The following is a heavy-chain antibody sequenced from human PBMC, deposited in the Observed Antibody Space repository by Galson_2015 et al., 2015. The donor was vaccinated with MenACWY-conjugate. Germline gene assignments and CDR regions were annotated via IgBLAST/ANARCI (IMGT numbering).Heavy chain of an antibody. D-gene: IGHD1-26*01. Sequence: QSGAEVKKPGESLKISCKGSGYSFTNYWIAWVRQMPGKGLEWVGLIDPINSNIRYSPSFQGQVTISADESISTAYLQWSSLKASDSAMYYCARHPPGGRGLDVWGQGTTVTVSS. CDR1: GYSFTNYW. J-gene: IGHJ6*02. CDR2: IDPINSNI. CDR3: ARHPPGGRGLDV. V-gene: IGHV5-51*01.